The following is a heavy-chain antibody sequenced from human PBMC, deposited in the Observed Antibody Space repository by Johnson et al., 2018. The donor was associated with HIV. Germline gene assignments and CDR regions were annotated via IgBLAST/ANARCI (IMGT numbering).Heavy chain of an antibody. V-gene: IGHV3-30*18. CDR2: ISYDGSNK. D-gene: IGHD2-21*02. CDR1: GFTFSRYD. J-gene: IGHJ3*02. CDR3: AKVGHCGGDCNFEVHEDAFDI. Sequence: QMLLLESGGGVVQPGRSLRLSCAASGFTFSRYDMHWVRQAPGKGLEWVAVISYDGSNKYYDDSVRVRFTISRDNSRNTLNLQMNSLRVEDTAVYFCAKVGHCGGDCNFEVHEDAFDIWGQGTMVTVSS.